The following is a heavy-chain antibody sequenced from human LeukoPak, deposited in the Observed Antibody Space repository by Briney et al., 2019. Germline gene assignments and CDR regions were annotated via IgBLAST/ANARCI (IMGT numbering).Heavy chain of an antibody. CDR2: INHSGST. D-gene: IGHD1-1*01. V-gene: IGHV4-34*01. CDR3: ARLGGTQKGYAFDI. J-gene: IGHJ3*02. Sequence: PSETLSLTCAVYGGSFSGYYWSWIRQPPGKGLEWIGEINHSGSTNYNPSLKSRVTISVDTSKNQFSLKLSSVTAADTAVYYCARLGGTQKGYAFDIWGQGTMVTVSS. CDR1: GGSFSGYY.